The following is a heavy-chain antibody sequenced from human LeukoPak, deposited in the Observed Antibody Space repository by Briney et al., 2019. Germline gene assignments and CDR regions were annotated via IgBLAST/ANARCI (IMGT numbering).Heavy chain of an antibody. CDR3: ARDGYSYHYYGMDV. V-gene: IGHV3-33*01. CDR2: IWYDGSNK. CDR1: GFTFSTYG. Sequence: PGRSLRLSCAASGFTFSTYGMHWVRQAPGKGLEWVAVIWYDGSNKYYADSVKGRFTISRDNPKNTLSLQMNSLRAEDTAVYYCARDGYSYHYYGMDVWGQGTTVTVSS. D-gene: IGHD5-24*01. J-gene: IGHJ6*02.